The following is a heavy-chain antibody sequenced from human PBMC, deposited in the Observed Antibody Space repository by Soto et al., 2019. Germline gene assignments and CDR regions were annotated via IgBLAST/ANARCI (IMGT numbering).Heavy chain of an antibody. CDR2: VSPIGTP. CDR3: ARDRGSYGMDV. J-gene: IGHJ6*02. Sequence: QVQLQESGSGLVKPSQTLSLTCSVSGDSISGGYYWSWIRQHPGKGLAWIGYVSPIGTPYYSPSLSSRVSISMHTSKNQLSLEVRSVSAADTAVYYCARDRGSYGMDVWGQGTTVTVSS. CDR1: GDSISGGYY. V-gene: IGHV4-31*03.